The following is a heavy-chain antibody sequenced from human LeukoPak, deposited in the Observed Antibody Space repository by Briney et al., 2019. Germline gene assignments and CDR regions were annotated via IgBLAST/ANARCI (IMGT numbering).Heavy chain of an antibody. CDR2: IYYSGST. CDR1: GGSFSDYY. V-gene: IGHV4-34*01. CDR3: ARHRPRYFDWLLSHFDY. D-gene: IGHD3-9*01. J-gene: IGHJ4*02. Sequence: SETLSLTCAVYGGSFSDYYWSWIRQPPGKGLEWIGSIYYSGSTYYNPSLESRVTISVDTSKNQFSLKLSSVAAADTAVYYCARHRPRYFDWLLSHFDYRGQGTLVTVSS.